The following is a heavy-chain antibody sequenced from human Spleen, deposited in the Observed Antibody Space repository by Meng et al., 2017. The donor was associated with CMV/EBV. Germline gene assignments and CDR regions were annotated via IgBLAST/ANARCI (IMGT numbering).Heavy chain of an antibody. Sequence: VQLQQPSPGMANPSPTPSLPGTFSGGSISSGYYYLSWIRQPPGKGLELIGYIYYSGSTYYNPSLKSRVTISVDTSKNQFSLKLSSVTAADTAVYYCARDRGGNWGQGTLVTVSS. J-gene: IGHJ4*02. V-gene: IGHV4-30-4*08. CDR3: ARDRGGN. D-gene: IGHD6-25*01. CDR1: GGSISSGYYY. CDR2: IYYSGST.